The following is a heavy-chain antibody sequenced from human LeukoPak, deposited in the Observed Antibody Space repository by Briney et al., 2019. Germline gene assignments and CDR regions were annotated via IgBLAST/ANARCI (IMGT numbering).Heavy chain of an antibody. CDR3: ARGMFDNSGHYYYFYYALDV. J-gene: IGHJ6*02. Sequence: ASVKVSCKASGYTFTSYYMHWVRQAPGQGLEWMGIINPSGGGTSYAQKFQGRVTMTRDTSTNTAYMELRSLRSEDTAVYFCARGMFDNSGHYYYFYYALDVWGQGTTVTVSS. D-gene: IGHD3-22*01. CDR1: GYTFTSYY. CDR2: INPSGGGT. V-gene: IGHV1-46*01.